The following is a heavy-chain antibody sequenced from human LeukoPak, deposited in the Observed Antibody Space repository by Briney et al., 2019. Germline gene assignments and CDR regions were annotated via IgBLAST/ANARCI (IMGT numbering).Heavy chain of an antibody. Sequence: GGSLRLSCAASGFTFNSYWMSWVRQAPGKGLEWVANIKEDGSAQYYVDSVKGRFTISRDNSKNSLFVQMNSLRAEDTAVYFCAKSRSGSANWALQIFDNWGQGTLVTVSS. V-gene: IGHV3-7*03. J-gene: IGHJ4*02. CDR1: GFTFNSYW. CDR3: AKSRSGSANWALQIFDN. CDR2: IKEDGSAQ. D-gene: IGHD1-1*01.